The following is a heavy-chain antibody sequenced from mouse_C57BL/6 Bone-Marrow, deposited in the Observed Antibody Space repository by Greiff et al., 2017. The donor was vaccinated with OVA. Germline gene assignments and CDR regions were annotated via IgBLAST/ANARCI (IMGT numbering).Heavy chain of an antibody. D-gene: IGHD1-1*01. CDR1: GFTFSDYY. V-gene: IGHV5-16*01. J-gene: IGHJ1*03. CDR3: ARDRGLLRYRYFDV. CDR2: INYDGSST. Sequence: EVQLVESGGDLVKPGSSMKLSCTASGFTFSDYYMAWVRQVPEKGLEWVANINYDGSSTYYLDSLKSRFIISRDNAKNILYLQMSSLKSEDTATYYCARDRGLLRYRYFDVWGTGTTVTVSS.